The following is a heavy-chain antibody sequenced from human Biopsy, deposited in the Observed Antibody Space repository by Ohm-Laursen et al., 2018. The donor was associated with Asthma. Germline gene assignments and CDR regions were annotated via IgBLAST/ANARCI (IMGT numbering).Heavy chain of an antibody. J-gene: IGHJ4*02. CDR3: ARDREYSSGWYQPLFDY. CDR2: IWYDGGNK. Sequence: SLRLSCAASGFTFSSYGMHWVRQAPGKGLEWVAVIWYDGGNKYYADSVKGRFIISRDNSKNTLYLQMNSLRAEDTAVYYCARDREYSSGWYQPLFDYWGQGTLVTVSS. CDR1: GFTFSSYG. V-gene: IGHV3-33*01. D-gene: IGHD6-19*01.